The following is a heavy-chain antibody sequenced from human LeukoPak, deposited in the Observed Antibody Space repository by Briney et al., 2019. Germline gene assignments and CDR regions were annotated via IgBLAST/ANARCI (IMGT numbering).Heavy chain of an antibody. D-gene: IGHD6-13*01. V-gene: IGHV4-31*03. J-gene: IGHJ3*02. Sequence: SETLSLTCTVSGGSISSGGYYWSWIRQHPGKGLEWIGYIYYSGSTYYNPSLKSRVTISVDTSKNQFSLKLSSVTAADTAAYYCARGFNRQQLASDAFDIWGQGTMVTVSS. CDR1: GGSISSGGYY. CDR3: ARGFNRQQLASDAFDI. CDR2: IYYSGST.